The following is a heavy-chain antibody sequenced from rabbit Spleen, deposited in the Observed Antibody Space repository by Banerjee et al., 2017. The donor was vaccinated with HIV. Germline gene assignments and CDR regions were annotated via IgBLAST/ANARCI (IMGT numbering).Heavy chain of an antibody. CDR1: GLDFSSNYW. V-gene: IGHV1S45*01. J-gene: IGHJ4*01. D-gene: IGHD4-2*01. CDR2: VDVVRTGSS. Sequence: QEQLVESGGGLVKPGASLTLTCKASGLDFSSNYWLCWVRQAPGKGLQWIACVDVVRTGSSYYAYWAKGRFTISKTSSTTVTLQMTSLTDADTATYFCARDSAGREDFKLWGQGTLVTVS. CDR3: ARDSAGREDFKL.